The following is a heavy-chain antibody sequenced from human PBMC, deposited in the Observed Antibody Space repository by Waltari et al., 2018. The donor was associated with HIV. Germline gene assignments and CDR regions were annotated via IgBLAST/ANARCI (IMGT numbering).Heavy chain of an antibody. CDR3: ARRQQLTD. D-gene: IGHD6-13*01. CDR1: GFTFSSSW. Sequence: EVRLVESGGGLVQPGGSLRLSCAASGFTFSSSWMTWVRQAPGKGLEWLANIKEDGSAIHYVDSVKGRFTIARDNAKNSLYLQMNSLRAEDTAVYYCARRQQLTDWGQGTLVTVSS. CDR2: IKEDGSAI. J-gene: IGHJ4*02. V-gene: IGHV3-7*01.